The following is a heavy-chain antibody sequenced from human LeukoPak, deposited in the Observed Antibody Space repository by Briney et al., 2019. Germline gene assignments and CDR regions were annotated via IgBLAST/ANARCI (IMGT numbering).Heavy chain of an antibody. V-gene: IGHV1-8*01. Sequence: ASVKVSCKASGYTLTSYDINWVRQATGQGLEWMGWMNPNSGNTGYAQKFQGRVTMTRNTSISTAYMELSSLRSEDTAVYYCASAYCGGDCYPNYGMDVWGQGTTVTVSS. CDR3: ASAYCGGDCYPNYGMDV. CDR2: MNPNSGNT. J-gene: IGHJ6*02. D-gene: IGHD2-21*02. CDR1: GYTLTSYD.